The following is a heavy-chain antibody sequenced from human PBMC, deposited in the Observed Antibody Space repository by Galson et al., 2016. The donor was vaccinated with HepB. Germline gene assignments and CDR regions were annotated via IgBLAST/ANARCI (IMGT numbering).Heavy chain of an antibody. D-gene: IGHD6-13*01. V-gene: IGHV5-51*01. CDR1: GYIFATYW. CDR3: AVSRAYFWDWFDP. J-gene: IGHJ5*02. CDR2: IYPGVSEI. Sequence: QSGAEVKKPGESLRFSCKVSGYIFATYWIGWVRQMPGEGPEWMGVIYPGVSEIRYSPSFQDQVTISADKSITTAYLQWNSLKASDTAYYYCAVSRAYFWDWFDPWGQGTLVTVSS.